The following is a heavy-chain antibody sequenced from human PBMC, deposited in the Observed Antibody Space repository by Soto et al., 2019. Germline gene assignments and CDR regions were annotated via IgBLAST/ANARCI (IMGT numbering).Heavy chain of an antibody. V-gene: IGHV4-31*03. Sequence: SETLSLTCTVSGGSISSGGYYWSWIRQHPGKGLEWIGYIYYSGSTYYNPSLKSRVTISVDTSKNQFSLKLSSVTAADTAVYYCARDSPGITMVRGTGYYYYYGMDVWGQGTTVTVSS. CDR1: GGSISSGGYY. D-gene: IGHD3-10*01. CDR2: IYYSGST. J-gene: IGHJ6*02. CDR3: ARDSPGITMVRGTGYYYYYGMDV.